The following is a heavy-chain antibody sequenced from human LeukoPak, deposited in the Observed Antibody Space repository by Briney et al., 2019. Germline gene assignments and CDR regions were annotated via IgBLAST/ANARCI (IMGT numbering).Heavy chain of an antibody. J-gene: IGHJ4*02. D-gene: IGHD4-23*01. CDR3: ARDKDYGGNSEVWNFFDY. V-gene: IGHV1-18*01. CDR2: ISAYNGNT. Sequence: GASVKVSCKASGYTFTSYGVSWVRQAPGQGLEWMGWISAYNGNTNYAQKLQGRVTMTTDTSTSIAYMELRSLRSDDTAVYYCARDKDYGGNSEVWNFFDYWGQGTLVTVSS. CDR1: GYTFTSYG.